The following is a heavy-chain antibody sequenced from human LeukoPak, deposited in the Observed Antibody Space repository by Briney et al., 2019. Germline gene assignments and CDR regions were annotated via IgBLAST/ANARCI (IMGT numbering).Heavy chain of an antibody. V-gene: IGHV3-30-3*01. Sequence: GGSLRLSCAASGFTFNRYAMSWVRQAPGKGLEWVAVIAYDATNIYYADYVKGRFTISRVNSKATLFLQMNSLRPEDTAVYYCVSTDSMAVTHSLDDWGQGTLVTVSA. CDR1: GFTFNRYA. J-gene: IGHJ4*02. CDR2: IAYDATNI. CDR3: VSTDSMAVTHSLDD. D-gene: IGHD6-19*01.